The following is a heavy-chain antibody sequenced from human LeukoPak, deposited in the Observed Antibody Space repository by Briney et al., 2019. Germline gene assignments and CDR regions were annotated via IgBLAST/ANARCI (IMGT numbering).Heavy chain of an antibody. CDR2: IYYSGST. CDR1: GGSISSYY. J-gene: IGHJ6*03. CDR3: AKGAYDSSDYLPPYYYFYYMDV. D-gene: IGHD3-22*01. Sequence: PSDTLSLTCTVWGGSISSYYWRWIRQPPGKGLEWIGYIYYSGSTNHNPSLKSRVTLSVDTSQNQFSPKLSSVTAADAAVYYCAKGAYDSSDYLPPYYYFYYMDVWGKGTTVTISS. V-gene: IGHV4-59*07.